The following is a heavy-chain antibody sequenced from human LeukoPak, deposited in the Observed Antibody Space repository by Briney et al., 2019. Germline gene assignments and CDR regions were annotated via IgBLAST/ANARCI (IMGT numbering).Heavy chain of an antibody. CDR2: IYYSGST. CDR1: GGSISTYY. CDR3: ARTARIAAVNWFDP. J-gene: IGHJ5*02. Sequence: SETLSLTCTVSGGSISTYYWSWIRQSPGKGLELIGYIYYSGSTNYNPSLKSRVTISVDKSKNQFSLKLSSVTAADTAVYYCARTARIAAVNWFDPWGQGTLVTVSS. V-gene: IGHV4-59*12. D-gene: IGHD6-13*01.